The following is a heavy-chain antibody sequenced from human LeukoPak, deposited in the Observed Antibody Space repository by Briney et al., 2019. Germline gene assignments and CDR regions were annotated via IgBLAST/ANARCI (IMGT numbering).Heavy chain of an antibody. V-gene: IGHV1-2*06. J-gene: IGHJ4*02. CDR2: INPNSGGT. Sequence: ASVKVSCKASGYTFTGYYMHWVRQAPGQGLEWMGRINPNSGGTNYAQKFQGRVTMTRDTSISTAYMELSRLRSDDTAVYYCARDRSQRGYSYGSTLFDYWGQGTLVTVSS. CDR1: GYTFTGYY. CDR3: ARDRSQRGYSYGSTLFDY. D-gene: IGHD5-18*01.